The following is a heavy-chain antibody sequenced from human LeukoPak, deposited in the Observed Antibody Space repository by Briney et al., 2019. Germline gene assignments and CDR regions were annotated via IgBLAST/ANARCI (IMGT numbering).Heavy chain of an antibody. V-gene: IGHV3-30*02. CDR3: AKGTYPAGGRRGLDY. J-gene: IGHJ4*02. D-gene: IGHD1-26*01. CDR1: GFTFSSYG. CDR2: IRYDGSNK. Sequence: GGSLRLSCAASGFTFSSYGMHWVRQAPGKGLEWVAFIRYDGSNKYYADSVKGRFTISRDNSKNTLYLQMNSLRAEDTAVYYCAKGTYPAGGRRGLDYWGQGTLVTVSS.